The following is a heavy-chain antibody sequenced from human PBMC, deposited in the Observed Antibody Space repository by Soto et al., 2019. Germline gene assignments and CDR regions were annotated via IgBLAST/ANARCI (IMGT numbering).Heavy chain of an antibody. CDR3: AREGGDGWGHHYHGMDV. CDR1: GYTFNRYN. V-gene: IGHV1-3*01. J-gene: IGHJ6*02. D-gene: IGHD2-21*02. Sequence: QVQLVQSGAEVKKPGASVKVSCKTSGYTFNRYNLHWVCQAPGQNLEWMGWISADTGYTKYSQKFQGRVTITRDTSATTVYMELSSLRSEDTAVYYWAREGGDGWGHHYHGMDVWGQGTTVTVSS. CDR2: ISADTGYT.